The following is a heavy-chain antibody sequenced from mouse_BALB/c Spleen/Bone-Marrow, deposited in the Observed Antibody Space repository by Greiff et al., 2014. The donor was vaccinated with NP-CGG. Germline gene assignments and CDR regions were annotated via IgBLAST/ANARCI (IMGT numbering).Heavy chain of an antibody. D-gene: IGHD1-1*01. CDR1: GYSFTGYT. J-gene: IGHJ4*01. V-gene: IGHV1-18*01. Sequence: EVQLQQSGPELVKPGASMKISCKASGYSFTGYTMNWVKQSHGKNLEWTGLINPYNGGTSYNQKFKGKATLTVDKSSSTAYMELLSLTSEDSAVYYCARGDYYGYAMDYWGQGTSVTVSS. CDR3: ARGDYYGYAMDY. CDR2: INPYNGGT.